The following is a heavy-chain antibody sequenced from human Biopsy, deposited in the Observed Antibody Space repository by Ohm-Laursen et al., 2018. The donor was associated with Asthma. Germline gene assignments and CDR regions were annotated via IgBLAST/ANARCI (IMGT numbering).Heavy chain of an antibody. CDR1: GFTVSTNG. CDR3: ASESYLRGFGHTLDL. Sequence: SLRLSCTASGFTVSTNGMSWVRQAPGKGLEWVAFILSDGGEPSYADSVKGRFSISRDNSKSTVYLQMNSLRAGDTAVYYCASESYLRGFGHTLDLWGQGTQVTFS. J-gene: IGHJ5*02. V-gene: IGHV3-33*08. CDR2: ILSDGGEP. D-gene: IGHD5-12*01.